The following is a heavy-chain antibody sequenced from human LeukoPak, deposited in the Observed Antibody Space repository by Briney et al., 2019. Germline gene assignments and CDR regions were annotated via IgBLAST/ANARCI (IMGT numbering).Heavy chain of an antibody. CDR3: ARATNSGWYNDY. CDR1: GGSISSYY. Sequence: PSDALSLTCTVSGGSISSYYWSWIRQPPGKGLEWIGYIYYSGSTSYNPFLKSRVTMSVDTSKNQFSLKLSSVIAADTAVYYCARATNSGWYNDYWGQGTLVTVSS. D-gene: IGHD6-19*01. CDR2: IYYSGST. J-gene: IGHJ4*02. V-gene: IGHV4-59*07.